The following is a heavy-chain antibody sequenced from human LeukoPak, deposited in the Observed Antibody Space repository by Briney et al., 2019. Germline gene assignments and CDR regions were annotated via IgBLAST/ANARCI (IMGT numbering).Heavy chain of an antibody. V-gene: IGHV4-59*11. CDR3: ARPIYYGSGSPTNWFDP. Sequence: TETLSLTCTVSGGSISSHFWTWIRQPPGKGLEWIGSIYYSGSTYYNPSLKSRVTISVDTSKNQFSLKLSSVTAADTAVYYCARPIYYGSGSPTNWFDPWGQGTLVTVSS. D-gene: IGHD3-10*01. CDR2: IYYSGST. CDR1: GGSISSHF. J-gene: IGHJ5*02.